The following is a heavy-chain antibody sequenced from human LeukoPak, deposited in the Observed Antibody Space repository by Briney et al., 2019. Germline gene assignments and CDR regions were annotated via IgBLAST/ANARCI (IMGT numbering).Heavy chain of an antibody. J-gene: IGHJ4*02. CDR3: ARFRGTAAAGDY. Sequence: SETLSLTCTVSGGSISSGGYYWSWIRQHPGKGLEWIGYIYYSGSTYYNPSLKSRVTISVDTSKNQFSLKLSSVTAADTAVYYCARFRGTAAAGDYWGQGTLVTVSS. D-gene: IGHD6-13*01. V-gene: IGHV4-31*03. CDR2: IYYSGST. CDR1: GGSISSGGYY.